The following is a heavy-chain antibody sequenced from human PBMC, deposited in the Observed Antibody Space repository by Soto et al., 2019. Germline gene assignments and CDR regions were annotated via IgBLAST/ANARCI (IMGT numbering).Heavy chain of an antibody. Sequence: KTSETLSLTCAVSGYSISSGYYGGWIRQPPGKGLEWIGSIYHSGSTYYNPSLKSRVTISVDTSKNQFSLKLSSVTAADTAVYYCASQYYDFWSGYYGYNWFDPWGQGTLVTVSS. J-gene: IGHJ5*02. CDR1: GYSISSGYY. CDR2: IYHSGST. V-gene: IGHV4-38-2*01. D-gene: IGHD3-3*01. CDR3: ASQYYDFWSGYYGYNWFDP.